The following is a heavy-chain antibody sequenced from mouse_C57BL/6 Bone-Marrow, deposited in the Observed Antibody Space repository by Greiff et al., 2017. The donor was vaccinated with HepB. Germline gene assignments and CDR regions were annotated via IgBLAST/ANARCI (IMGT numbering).Heavy chain of an antibody. V-gene: IGHV1-47*01. CDR3: ARRRFHYAMDY. J-gene: IGHJ4*01. CDR2: FHPYNDDT. Sequence: VKVVESGAELVKPGASVKMSCKASGYTFTTYPIEWMKQNHGKSLEWIGNFHPYNDDTKYNEKFKGKATLTVEKSSSTVYLELSRLTSDDSAVYYCARRRFHYAMDYWGQGTSVTVSS. CDR1: GYTFTTYP.